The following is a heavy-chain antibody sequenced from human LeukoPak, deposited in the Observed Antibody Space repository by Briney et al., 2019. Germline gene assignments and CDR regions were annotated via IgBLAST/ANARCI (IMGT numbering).Heavy chain of an antibody. Sequence: GGSLRLSCAASGFTFSSYWMSWVRQAPGKGLEWVANIKQDGSEKYYVDSVKGRFTISRDNAKNSLYLQMNSLRAEDTAVYYCARIAETAAGTATFDYWGQGTLVTVSS. CDR2: IKQDGSEK. J-gene: IGHJ4*02. V-gene: IGHV3-7*01. CDR3: ARIAETAAGTATFDY. CDR1: GFTFSSYW. D-gene: IGHD6-13*01.